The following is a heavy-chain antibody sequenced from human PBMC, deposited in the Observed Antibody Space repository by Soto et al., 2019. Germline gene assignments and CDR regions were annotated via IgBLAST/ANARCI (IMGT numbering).Heavy chain of an antibody. V-gene: IGHV3-64D*08. Sequence: PGGSLRLSCSASGFTFSSYAMHWVRQAPGKGLEYVSAISSNGGSTYYADSVKGRFTISRDNSKNTLYLQMSSLRAEDTAVYYCVKDPRGYSGYPYYFDYWGQGTLVTVSS. D-gene: IGHD5-12*01. CDR2: ISSNGGST. CDR1: GFTFSSYA. J-gene: IGHJ4*02. CDR3: VKDPRGYSGYPYYFDY.